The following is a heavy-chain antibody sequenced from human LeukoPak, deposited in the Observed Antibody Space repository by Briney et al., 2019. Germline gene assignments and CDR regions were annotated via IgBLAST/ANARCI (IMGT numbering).Heavy chain of an antibody. CDR3: ARRGPELGYYYFDY. CDR1: GGSISSYY. Sequence: SETLSLTRTVSGGSISSYYWSWIRQSPGKGLEWMGYICYSWSTNYNPSLKSRVTISVDTSKNQFSLKLSSVTAADTAVYYCARRGPELGYYYFDYWGQGTLVTVSS. D-gene: IGHD7-27*01. J-gene: IGHJ4*02. V-gene: IGHV4-59*08. CDR2: ICYSWST.